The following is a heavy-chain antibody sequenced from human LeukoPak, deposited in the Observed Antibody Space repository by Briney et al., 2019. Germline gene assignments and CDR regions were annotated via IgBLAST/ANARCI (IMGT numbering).Heavy chain of an antibody. CDR3: GRDPNGDYVGAFSFQR. Sequence: GGSLRLSCAASGFSFNNYAMVWVRQGPGKGLEWVSAIKGSGDGKYYADSVKGRFTISRDNSKNMLYLQMNSLRDDDTAVYYCGRDPNGDYVGAFSFQRWGQGTLVTVSS. J-gene: IGHJ1*01. D-gene: IGHD4-17*01. CDR2: IKGSGDGK. CDR1: GFSFNNYA. V-gene: IGHV3-23*01.